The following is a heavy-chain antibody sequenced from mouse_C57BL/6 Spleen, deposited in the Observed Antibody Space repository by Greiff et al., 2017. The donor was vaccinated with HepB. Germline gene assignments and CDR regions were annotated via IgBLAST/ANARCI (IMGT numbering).Heavy chain of an antibody. J-gene: IGHJ4*01. CDR2: ISYDGSN. CDR1: GYSITSGYY. D-gene: IGHD2-5*01. Sequence: EVKLMESGPGLVKPSQSLSLTCSVTGYSITSGYYWNWIRQFPGNKLEWMGYISYDGSNNYNPSLKNRISITRDTSKNQFFLKLNSVTTEDTATYYCARGGSNGAMDYWGQGTSVTVSS. CDR3: ARGGSNGAMDY. V-gene: IGHV3-6*01.